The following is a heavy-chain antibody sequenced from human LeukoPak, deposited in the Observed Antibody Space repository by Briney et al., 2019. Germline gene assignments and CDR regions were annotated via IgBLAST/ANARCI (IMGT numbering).Heavy chain of an antibody. J-gene: IGHJ3*01. CDR2: VYGGGST. CDR1: GFXVSNNY. D-gene: IGHD1-26*01. V-gene: IGHV3-53*05. CDR3: AKANPLIVGARAGGPINF. Sequence: PGGSLRLSCAASGFXVSNNYMSWVRQAPGKGLEWVSVVYGGGSTYYADSVKGRFTISRDNSKNSLYLQMNSLRTEDTAVYYCAKANPLIVGARAGGPINFWGQGTMVTVSS.